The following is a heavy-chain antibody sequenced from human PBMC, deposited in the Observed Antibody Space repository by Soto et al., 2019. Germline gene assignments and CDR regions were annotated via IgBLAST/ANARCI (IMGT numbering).Heavy chain of an antibody. J-gene: IGHJ4*02. CDR1: GFTFSDYY. CDR2: ISSSGSTI. Sequence: GGSLRLSCAASGFTFSDYYMSWIRQAPGKGLEWVSYISSSGSTIYYADSVKGRFTISRDNAKNSLYLQMNSLRAEDTAVYCCARVPEGNFWSGYTEYYFDYWGQGTLVTVSS. CDR3: ARVPEGNFWSGYTEYYFDY. D-gene: IGHD3-3*01. V-gene: IGHV3-11*01.